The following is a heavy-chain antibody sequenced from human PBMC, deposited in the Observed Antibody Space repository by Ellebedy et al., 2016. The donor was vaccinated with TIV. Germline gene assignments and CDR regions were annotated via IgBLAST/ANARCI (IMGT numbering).Heavy chain of an antibody. D-gene: IGHD3-10*01. V-gene: IGHV1-2*02. CDR1: GYTFTSYY. J-gene: IGHJ4*02. CDR3: ARDLLGVGVARYYYGSGELY. CDR2: INPNSGGT. Sequence: ASVKVSCXASGYTFTSYYIHWVRQPPGQGLEWMGWINPNSGGTNYEQKFQGRVTMTRDTSISTAYMELSRLRSDDTAVYYCARDLLGVGVARYYYGSGELYWGQGTLVTVSS.